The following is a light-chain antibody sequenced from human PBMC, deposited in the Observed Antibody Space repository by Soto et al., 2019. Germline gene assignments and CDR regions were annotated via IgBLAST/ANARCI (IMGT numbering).Light chain of an antibody. CDR1: QSVSSSF. Sequence: EIVLTQSPGTLSLSPGERATLSCRASQSVSSSFVAWFQQKPGQAPRLLIYGTSSRATDIPDRFSGSGSGTDFTLEISRVETDDVGIYYCMQSTQLPPTFGQGTRLGIE. V-gene: IGKV3-20*01. CDR3: MQSTQLPPT. CDR2: GTS. J-gene: IGKJ5*01.